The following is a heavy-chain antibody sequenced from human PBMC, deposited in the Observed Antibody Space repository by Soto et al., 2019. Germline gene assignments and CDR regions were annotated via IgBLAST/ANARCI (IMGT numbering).Heavy chain of an antibody. D-gene: IGHD3-22*01. J-gene: IGHJ4*02. Sequence: SVKVSCKASGGTFSSYAISWVRQAPGQGLEWMGGIIPIFGTANYAQKFQGRVTITADESTSTAYMELSSLRSEDPAVYYCARARSRYYYDSSGYYFAYWGQGTQGTVSS. CDR3: ARARSRYYYDSSGYYFAY. V-gene: IGHV1-69*13. CDR1: GGTFSSYA. CDR2: IIPIFGTA.